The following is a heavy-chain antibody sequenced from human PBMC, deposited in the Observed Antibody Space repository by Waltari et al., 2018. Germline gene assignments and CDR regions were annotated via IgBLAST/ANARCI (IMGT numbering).Heavy chain of an antibody. CDR1: GFTFRSYS. Sequence: EVQLVESGGGLVQPGGSRRLSCAASGFTFRSYSMNWVRQAPGKGLEWVSYIRSSSSTIYYADSVKGRFTISRDNAKNSLYLQMNSLRAEDTAVYYCARGLLGNWFDPWGQGTLVTVSS. J-gene: IGHJ5*02. V-gene: IGHV3-48*01. CDR2: IRSSSSTI. D-gene: IGHD3-16*01. CDR3: ARGLLGNWFDP.